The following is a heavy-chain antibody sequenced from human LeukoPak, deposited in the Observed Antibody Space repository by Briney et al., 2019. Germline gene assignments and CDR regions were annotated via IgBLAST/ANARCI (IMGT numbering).Heavy chain of an antibody. CDR1: GFTFNIYA. Sequence: GGSLRLSCAASGFTFNIYAMSWVRQVPGKGLEWVSAISGSGGSTYYADSVKGRFTISRDNSKNKLYLQMNSLRAEDTAVYYCAKEGYYDTSGYYSQYFDFWGQGTLVTVSS. V-gene: IGHV3-23*01. D-gene: IGHD3-22*01. CDR3: AKEGYYDTSGYYSQYFDF. CDR2: ISGSGGST. J-gene: IGHJ4*02.